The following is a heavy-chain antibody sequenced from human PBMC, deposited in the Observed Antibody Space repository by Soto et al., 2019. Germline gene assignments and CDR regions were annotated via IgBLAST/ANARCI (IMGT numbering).Heavy chain of an antibody. V-gene: IGHV3-30-3*01. CDR2: ISYDGSNK. CDR3: ASRYGYTNYFDY. Sequence: QVQLVESGGGVVQPGRSLRLSCAASGFTFSSYAMHWVRQAPGKGLEWVAVISYDGSNKYYADSVKGRFTISRDNSKNTLYLQMNSLRAEDTAVYYCASRYGYTNYFDYLGQGTLVTVSS. CDR1: GFTFSSYA. J-gene: IGHJ4*02. D-gene: IGHD5-12*01.